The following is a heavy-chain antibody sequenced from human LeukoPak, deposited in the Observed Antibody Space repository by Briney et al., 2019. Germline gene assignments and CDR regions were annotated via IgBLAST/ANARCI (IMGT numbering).Heavy chain of an antibody. CDR1: GGSFSGYY. CDR3: ARSHTYYYDSSGYYYGDY. V-gene: IGHV4-34*01. J-gene: IGHJ4*02. D-gene: IGHD3-22*01. Sequence: PSETLSLTCAVYGGSFSGYYWSWIRQPPGKGLEWIGEINHSGSTNYNPSLKSRVTISVDTSKNQFSLKLSSVTAADTAVYYCARSHTYYYDSSGYYYGDYWGQGTLVTVSS. CDR2: INHSGST.